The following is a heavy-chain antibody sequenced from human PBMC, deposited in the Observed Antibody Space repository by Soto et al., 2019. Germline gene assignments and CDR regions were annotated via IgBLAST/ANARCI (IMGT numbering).Heavy chain of an antibody. CDR2: INANSGNT. CDR1: GYTFTRYD. D-gene: IGHD1-26*01. CDR3: AAGYSGSYYSPDAFDI. J-gene: IGHJ3*02. Sequence: ASVKVSCKASGYTFTRYDINWVRQATGQGLEWIGWINANSGNTSYAQKFQDRVTITRDTSISTAYMELSSLRSEDTAVYYCAAGYSGSYYSPDAFDIWGQGTMVTVSS. V-gene: IGHV1-8*03.